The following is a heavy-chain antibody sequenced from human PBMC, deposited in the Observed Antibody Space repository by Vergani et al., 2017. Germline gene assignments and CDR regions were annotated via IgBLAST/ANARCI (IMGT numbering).Heavy chain of an antibody. CDR2: SIPIFGTA. CDR3: AGDRGGGGSSWYGTLGY. V-gene: IGHV1-69*15. CDR1: GGTFSSYA. Sequence: QVQLVQSGAEVKKPGSSVKVSCKASGGTFSSYAISWVRQAPGQGLEWMGRSIPIFGTANYAQKFQGRVTITADESPSTAYMELSTLSSEDTAGYYCAGDRGGGGSSWYGTLGYWGQGTLVTVSS. J-gene: IGHJ4*02. D-gene: IGHD6-13*01.